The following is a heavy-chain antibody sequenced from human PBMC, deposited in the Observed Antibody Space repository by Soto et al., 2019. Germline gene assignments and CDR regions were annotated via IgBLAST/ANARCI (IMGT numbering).Heavy chain of an antibody. CDR2: ITGNGGST. V-gene: IGHV3-23*01. CDR1: GFIFGNCG. D-gene: IGHD6-19*01. J-gene: IGHJ6*02. CDR3: AKDQFSSGWYNDYYYGMDV. Sequence: GGSLRLSCAASGFIFGNCGMTWVRQAPGKGLEWVSGITGNGGSTYYADPVKGRFTISRDNSRNTLYLQMNSLRAEDTAIYYCAKDQFSSGWYNDYYYGMDVWGQGTTVTVSS.